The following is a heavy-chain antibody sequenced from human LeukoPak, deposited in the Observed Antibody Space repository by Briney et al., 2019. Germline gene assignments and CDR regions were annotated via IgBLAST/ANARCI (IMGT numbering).Heavy chain of an antibody. J-gene: IGHJ5*02. Sequence: SETLSLTCSVSGDFITAYYWSWIRQPPGKGLEWIGRISSSGSTNYNPSLKSRVTMSVDTSSNQFSLKLSSVTAADTAVYYCAREMWSAAATTYDWFDPWGQGTLVTVSS. CDR3: AREMWSAAATTYDWFDP. CDR2: ISSSGST. CDR1: GDFITAYY. D-gene: IGHD6-13*01. V-gene: IGHV4-4*07.